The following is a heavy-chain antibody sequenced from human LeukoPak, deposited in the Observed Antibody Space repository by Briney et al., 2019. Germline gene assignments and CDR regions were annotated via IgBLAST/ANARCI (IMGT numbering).Heavy chain of an antibody. CDR1: SGSFSGYY. Sequence: KPSETLSLTCAVYSGSFSGYYWSWIRQPPGKGLEWIGEIYHSGSTNYNPSLKGRVTISVDTSKNQFSLKLNSVTAADTAVYYCARGFATMVRGVVLDFWGQGTLVTVSS. J-gene: IGHJ4*02. V-gene: IGHV4-34*01. CDR2: IYHSGST. CDR3: ARGFATMVRGVVLDF. D-gene: IGHD3-10*01.